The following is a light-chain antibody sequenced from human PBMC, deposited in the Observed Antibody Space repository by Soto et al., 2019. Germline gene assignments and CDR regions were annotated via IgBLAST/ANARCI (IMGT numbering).Light chain of an antibody. V-gene: IGKV3-15*01. CDR2: GAS. CDR1: QSVSSN. CDR3: QQYNKWPPWT. J-gene: IGKJ1*01. Sequence: EIVMTQSPATLSVSPGERVTLSCRASQSVSSNLAWYQQKPGQAPRLLIYGASTRATGIPVRFSGSGSGTGFTLTISSLQSEDFAVYYCQQYNKWPPWTFGQGTKVEIK.